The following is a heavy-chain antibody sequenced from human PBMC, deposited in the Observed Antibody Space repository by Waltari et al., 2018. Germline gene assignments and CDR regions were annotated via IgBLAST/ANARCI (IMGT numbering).Heavy chain of an antibody. Sequence: QLQLQESGPGLVKPSETLSLTCTVSGGSISSSSYYWGWIRQPPGKGLEWIGSIYYSGRTYYKPSIKSRVTISVDTSKNQFSLKLSSVTAADTAVYYCARPTMSGAFDIWGQGTMVTVSS. CDR1: GGSISSSSYY. CDR2: IYYSGRT. CDR3: ARPTMSGAFDI. V-gene: IGHV4-39*01. J-gene: IGHJ3*02. D-gene: IGHD3-10*01.